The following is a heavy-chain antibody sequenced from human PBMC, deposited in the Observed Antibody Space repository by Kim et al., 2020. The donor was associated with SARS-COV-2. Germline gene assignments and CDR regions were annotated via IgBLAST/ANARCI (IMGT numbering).Heavy chain of an antibody. CDR2: IYYTGTT. CDR1: GGSISSGGYY. J-gene: IGHJ3*02. V-gene: IGHV4-31*03. CDR3: ARDQGHILTGILGAFDI. Sequence: SETLSLTCTVSGGSISSGGYYWSWIRQHPGKGLEWIGYIYYTGTTYYNPSLMSRVTISVDTSKNQFSLKLSSVTAADTAVYYCARDQGHILTGILGAFDIWGQGTMVTVSS. D-gene: IGHD3-9*01.